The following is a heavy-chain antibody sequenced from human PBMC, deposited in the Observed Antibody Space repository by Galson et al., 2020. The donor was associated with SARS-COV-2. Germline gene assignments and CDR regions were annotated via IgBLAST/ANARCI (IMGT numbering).Heavy chain of an antibody. CDR3: ARHGASGWYYVGD. Sequence: SQTLSLTCTVSGGSISTRSHYWGWIRQPPGKVLEWIGSVYYTGSTYYKPSFKSRAIVSVDTAKNQFSLNLTSVSAADTAVYYCARHGASGWYYVGDWGQGTLVTVSS. J-gene: IGHJ4*02. CDR1: GGSISTRSHY. V-gene: IGHV4-39*01. D-gene: IGHD6-19*01. CDR2: VYYTGST.